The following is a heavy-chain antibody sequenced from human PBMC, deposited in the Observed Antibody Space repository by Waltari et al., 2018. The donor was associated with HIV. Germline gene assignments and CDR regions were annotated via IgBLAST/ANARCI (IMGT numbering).Heavy chain of an antibody. J-gene: IGHJ1*01. CDR3: AGLAAAGPKDFQH. CDR2: ISSSGSTI. Sequence: EVQLVESGGGLVQHGGSLRLSCAASGFTFSSYEMHWARQAPGKGLEWVSYISSSGSTIYYADSVKGRFTISRDNAKNSLYLQMNSLRAEDTAVYYCAGLAAAGPKDFQHWGQGTLVTVSS. CDR1: GFTFSSYE. V-gene: IGHV3-48*03. D-gene: IGHD6-13*01.